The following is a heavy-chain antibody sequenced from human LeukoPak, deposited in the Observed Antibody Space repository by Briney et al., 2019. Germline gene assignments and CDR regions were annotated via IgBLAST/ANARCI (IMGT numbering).Heavy chain of an antibody. J-gene: IGHJ5*02. Sequence: SETLSLTCTVSGGSISSYYWSWIRQPPGRGLEWIGSIYYSGSSYYSPSLKSRVTISVDTSKSQFSLELSSVTAADTAVYYCARHQSGYNWFDPWGQGTLVTVSS. CDR1: GGSISSYY. CDR3: ARHQSGYNWFDP. V-gene: IGHV4-59*05. D-gene: IGHD5-12*01. CDR2: IYYSGSS.